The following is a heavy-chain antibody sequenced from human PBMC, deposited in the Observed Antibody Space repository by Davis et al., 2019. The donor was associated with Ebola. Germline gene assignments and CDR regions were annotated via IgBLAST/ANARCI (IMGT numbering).Heavy chain of an antibody. D-gene: IGHD4-17*01. CDR3: AKALEEDSGDPEVALHY. J-gene: IGHJ4*02. CDR1: GFIFSNYA. CDR2: ISGSGYSP. Sequence: GESLKISCATSGFIFSNYAMSWVRQVPGKGLEWVAGISGSGYSPYYADSVKGRFTISRDNSKNTLFLQMNSLRAEDTAVYYCAKALEEDSGDPEVALHYWGQGTLVTVSS. V-gene: IGHV3-23*01.